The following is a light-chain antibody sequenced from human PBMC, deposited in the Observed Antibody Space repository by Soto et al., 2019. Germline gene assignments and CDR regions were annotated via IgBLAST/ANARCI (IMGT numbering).Light chain of an antibody. Sequence: DIQMTPSPSSLSASVGDRVTITCRASHGIRNYLAWYQQNPGKGPKLLIFAASTLQSGVPSRFSGSGSGTDFTLTISSLQPEDVATYYCQKCNSAPLTFGPGTKVDIK. V-gene: IGKV1-27*01. CDR2: AAS. CDR3: QKCNSAPLT. J-gene: IGKJ3*01. CDR1: HGIRNY.